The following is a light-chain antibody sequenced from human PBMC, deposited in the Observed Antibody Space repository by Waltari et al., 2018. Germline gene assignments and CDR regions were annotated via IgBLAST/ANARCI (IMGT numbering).Light chain of an antibody. CDR1: SSDVGGYKY. CDR2: EVN. CDR3: SSYTSSSTYV. V-gene: IGLV2-14*01. Sequence: QSALTQPASVSGSPGQSITISCTGTSSDVGGYKYVSWYQQHPGKAPKFMIYEVNNRPSGVLNRFSGSKSDNTASLTISGLQAEDEADYYCSSYTSSSTYVFGTGTKVTVL. J-gene: IGLJ1*01.